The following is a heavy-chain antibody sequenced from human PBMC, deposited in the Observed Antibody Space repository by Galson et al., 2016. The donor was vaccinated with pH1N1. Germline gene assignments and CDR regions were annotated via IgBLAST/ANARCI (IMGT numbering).Heavy chain of an antibody. D-gene: IGHD4/OR15-4a*01. Sequence: SLRLSCAASGFTFSNYVIYWLRQAPGKGLGWVSSISGSGHSTYYAGSVKGRFTISRDNSKNKVILQMNSLRVEDTAVYYCVRAIGAKSAYWGQGTLVTVSS. CDR2: ISGSGHST. J-gene: IGHJ4*02. CDR1: GFTFSNYV. CDR3: VRAIGAKSAY. V-gene: IGHV3-23*01.